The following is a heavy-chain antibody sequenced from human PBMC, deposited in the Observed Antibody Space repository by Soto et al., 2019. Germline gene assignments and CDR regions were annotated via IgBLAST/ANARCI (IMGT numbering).Heavy chain of an antibody. CDR2: IIPIFGTA. CDR1: GGTFSSYA. J-gene: IGHJ5*02. Sequence: GASVKVSCKASGGTFSSYAISWVRQAPGQGLEWMGGIIPIFGTANYAQKFQGRVTITADESTSTAYMELSSLRSEDTAVYYCARDPRSIAAAGTGWFDPWGQGTLVTVSS. V-gene: IGHV1-69*13. D-gene: IGHD6-13*01. CDR3: ARDPRSIAAAGTGWFDP.